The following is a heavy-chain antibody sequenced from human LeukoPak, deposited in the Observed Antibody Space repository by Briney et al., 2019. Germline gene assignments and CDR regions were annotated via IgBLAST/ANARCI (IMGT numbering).Heavy chain of an antibody. CDR2: ISPHSTFT. V-gene: IGHV1-2*02. D-gene: IGHD1-1*01. J-gene: IGHJ4*02. Sequence: EASVKVSCKSSGFSFTDYYIHWVRQAPGQGLEWMGYISPHSTFTSSPQNFQGRVTMTRDPSNSTAYIELTNLTPDDTAVYYCARESNDLFSKDFDYWGQGTLVTVSS. CDR3: ARESNDLFSKDFDY. CDR1: GFSFTDYY.